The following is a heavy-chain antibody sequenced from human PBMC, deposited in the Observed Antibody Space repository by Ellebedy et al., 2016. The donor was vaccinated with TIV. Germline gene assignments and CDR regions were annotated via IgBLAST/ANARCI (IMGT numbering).Heavy chain of an antibody. CDR3: ARWPSGDAPLDY. V-gene: IGHV3-23*01. J-gene: IGHJ4*02. CDR2: ISTSGDST. CDR1: GLTFSTYP. Sequence: GESLKISCAASGLTFSTYPMTWVRRAPGKGLEWVSAISTSGDSTYYADSVKGRFTISRDNFKNTLYLQMNSLRAEDTAVYYCARWPSGDAPLDYWGQGTLVTVSS. D-gene: IGHD4-17*01.